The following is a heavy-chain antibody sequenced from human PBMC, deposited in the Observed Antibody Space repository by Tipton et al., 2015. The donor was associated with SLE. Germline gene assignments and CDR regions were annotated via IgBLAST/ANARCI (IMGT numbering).Heavy chain of an antibody. V-gene: IGHV3-21*01. CDR1: GFTFSSYS. J-gene: IGHJ4*02. D-gene: IGHD6-13*01. CDR2: ISSSSSYI. CDR3: ARHPGPGIAAAATGY. Sequence: GSLRLSCAASGFTFSSYSMNWVRQAPGKGLEWVSSISSSSSYIYYADSVKGRFTISRDNAKNSLYLQMNSLRAEDTAVYYCARHPGPGIAAAATGYWGQGTLVTVSS.